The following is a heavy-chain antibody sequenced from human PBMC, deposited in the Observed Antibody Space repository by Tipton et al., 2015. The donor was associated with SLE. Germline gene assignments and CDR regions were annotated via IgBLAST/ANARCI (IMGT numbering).Heavy chain of an antibody. Sequence: TLSLTCSISGDSISTYHWNWIRQPAGKGLEWIGRLYGSGSPTHYNPSLESRVTMSVDTSQNQFSLKLTSVTAADTAVYYCARRYDFWSGYYSHWGQGTLVTVSS. V-gene: IGHV4-4*07. CDR1: GDSISTYH. CDR2: LYGSGSP. CDR3: ARRYDFWSGYYSH. D-gene: IGHD3-3*01. J-gene: IGHJ4*02.